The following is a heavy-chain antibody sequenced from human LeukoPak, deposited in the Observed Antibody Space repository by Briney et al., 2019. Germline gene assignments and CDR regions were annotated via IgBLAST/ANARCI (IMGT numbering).Heavy chain of an antibody. CDR2: MDPNSGNT. J-gene: IGHJ5*02. CDR3: ARGRGKGTARPTPNWFDP. V-gene: IGHV1-8*01. CDR1: GYTFTSYD. Sequence: ASVKVSCKASGYTFTSYDINWVRQATGQGLEWMGWMDPNSGNTAYAQKFQGRVTMTRNTSISTAYMELSSLRSEDTAVYYCARGRGKGTARPTPNWFDPWGQGTLVTVSS. D-gene: IGHD6-6*01.